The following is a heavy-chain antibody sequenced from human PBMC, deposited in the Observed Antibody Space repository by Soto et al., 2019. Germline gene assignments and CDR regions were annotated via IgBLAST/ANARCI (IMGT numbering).Heavy chain of an antibody. J-gene: IGHJ6*02. CDR1: GFTFSSYA. D-gene: IGHD6-19*01. V-gene: IGHV3-21*01. CDR2: ISSSSSYI. Sequence: GGSLRLSCAASGFTFSSYAMHWVRQAPGKGLEWVSSISSSSSYIYYADSVKGRFTISRDNAKNSLYLQMNSLRAEDTAVYYCARDKQWLVRGYYYGMDVWGQGTTVTVSS. CDR3: ARDKQWLVRGYYYGMDV.